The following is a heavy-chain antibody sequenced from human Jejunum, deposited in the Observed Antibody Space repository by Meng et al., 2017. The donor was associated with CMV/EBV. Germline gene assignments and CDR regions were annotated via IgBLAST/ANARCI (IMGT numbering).Heavy chain of an antibody. CDR1: GYTFTGHY. CDR3: AKDGGSYLDYYFDY. Sequence: KASGYTFTGHYMHWVRQAPGQGLEWMGWINPNTGDTNYAQKFQGRVTMTRDMSINTVYMELTRLRSDDTAVYYCAKDGGSYLDYYFDYWGQGTLVTVSS. V-gene: IGHV1-2*02. J-gene: IGHJ4*02. CDR2: INPNTGDT. D-gene: IGHD1-26*01.